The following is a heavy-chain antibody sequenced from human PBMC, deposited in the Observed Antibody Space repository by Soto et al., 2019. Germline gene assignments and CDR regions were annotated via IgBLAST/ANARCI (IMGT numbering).Heavy chain of an antibody. CDR2: ISYGGSNK. D-gene: IGHD6-19*01. CDR1: GFNFDDYN. V-gene: IGHV3-30*04. J-gene: IGHJ6*02. CDR3: ARELGGKLWPYNYGMDV. Sequence: QVQLVESGGGVVQPGTSLTLSCAASGFNFDDYNMHWVRQAPGKGLEWIASISYGGSNKAYRDSLKGRLSISRDNSRNTLFLQLSGLTLDDTADFFCARELGGKLWPYNYGMDVWGQGITVTVSS.